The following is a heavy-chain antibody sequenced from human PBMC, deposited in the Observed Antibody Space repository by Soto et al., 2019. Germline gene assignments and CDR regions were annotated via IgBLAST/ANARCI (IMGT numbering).Heavy chain of an antibody. V-gene: IGHV3-74*03. CDR3: ARPTYYYDSSGPPAY. Sequence: GGSLRLSCAASGFTFNKYWMYWVRQAPGKGLVWVSRINPDGSLSTHADSVKGRFTTSRDNAKNTVYLQMNSLRAEDTAVYYCARPTYYYDSSGPPAYWGQGTLVTVSS. CDR1: GFTFNKYW. D-gene: IGHD3-22*01. J-gene: IGHJ4*02. CDR2: INPDGSLS.